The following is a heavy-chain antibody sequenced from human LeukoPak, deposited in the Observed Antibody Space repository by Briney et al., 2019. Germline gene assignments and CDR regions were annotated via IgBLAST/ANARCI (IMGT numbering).Heavy chain of an antibody. CDR2: INSHGSST. J-gene: IGHJ4*02. CDR1: GFTFSSYW. V-gene: IGHV3-74*01. D-gene: IGHD4-17*01. CDR3: STDYGDSFDY. Sequence: PGGSLRLSCAASGFTFSSYWMHWVRQAPGKGLVWVSRINSHGSSTSYVDSVKGRFTISRDNAKNTLYLQMNSLRAEDTAVYYCSTDYGDSFDYWGQGTLVTVSS.